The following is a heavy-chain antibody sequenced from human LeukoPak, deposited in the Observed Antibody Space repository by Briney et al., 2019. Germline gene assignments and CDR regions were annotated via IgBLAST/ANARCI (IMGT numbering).Heavy chain of an antibody. CDR3: ATSSMVRGAAFDY. Sequence: PSETLSLTCAVYGGSFSGYYWSWIRQPPEKGLEWIGEINHSGSTNYNPSLKSRVTISVDTSKNQFSLKLSSVTAADTAVYYCATSSMVRGAAFDYWGQGTLVTVSS. V-gene: IGHV4-34*01. D-gene: IGHD3-10*01. J-gene: IGHJ4*02. CDR2: INHSGST. CDR1: GGSFSGYY.